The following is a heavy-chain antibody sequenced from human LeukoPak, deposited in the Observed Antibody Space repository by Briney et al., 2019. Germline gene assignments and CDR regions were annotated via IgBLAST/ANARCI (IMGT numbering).Heavy chain of an antibody. J-gene: IGHJ6*03. CDR3: AKGGGGTNYYYMDV. CDR1: GFTFSSYS. V-gene: IGHV3-21*04. Sequence: GGSLRLSCAASGFTFSSYSMNWVRQAPGKGLEWVSSISSSSSYIYYADSVKGRFTISRDNAKNSLYLQMNSLRAEDMALYYCAKGGGGTNYYYMDVWGKGTTVTVSS. CDR2: ISSSSSYI. D-gene: IGHD1-1*01.